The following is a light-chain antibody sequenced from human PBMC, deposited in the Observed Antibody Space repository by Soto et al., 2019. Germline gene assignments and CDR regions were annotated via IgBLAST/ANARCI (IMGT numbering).Light chain of an antibody. V-gene: IGLV1-51*02. CDR3: GTCDSSLSGNFV. CDR2: ENN. CDR1: SSNIGTNY. Sequence: QSVLTQPPSASAAPGQKVTISCSGSSSNIGTNYVSWYQQLPGTAPKLLIYENNKRPSGIPDRFSGSRSGTSATLGITGLQTGDEADYYCGTCDSSLSGNFVFGTGTKVTVL. J-gene: IGLJ1*01.